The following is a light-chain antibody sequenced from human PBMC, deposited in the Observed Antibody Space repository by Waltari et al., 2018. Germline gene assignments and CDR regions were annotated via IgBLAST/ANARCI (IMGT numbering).Light chain of an antibody. Sequence: QSALTQPPSASGSPGQSVTISCTGTSSDVGGCNYVSRYQQHPGKAPKLLIYEVSKRPYGVPDRFSGSKSGTSASLAISGLQSEDEADYYCAARDDSLNGLVFGGGTKLTVL. CDR2: EVS. J-gene: IGLJ2*01. V-gene: IGLV2-8*01. CDR3: AARDDSLNGLV. CDR1: SSDVGGCNY.